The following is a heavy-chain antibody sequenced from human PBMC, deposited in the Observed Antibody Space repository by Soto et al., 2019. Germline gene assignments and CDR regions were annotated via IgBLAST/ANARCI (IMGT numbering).Heavy chain of an antibody. D-gene: IGHD6-19*01. CDR1: GHSLSSGGYY. Sequence: TVSLTCTVSGHSLSSGGYYWSWIRQHPGKGLEWVGHIYFTGSTLYNPSLKSRLAMSLATSKNQLSLRLTSVTAADTAVYFCARDWGSSGWPNWGQGTLVTVSS. J-gene: IGHJ4*02. CDR3: ARDWGSSGWPN. CDR2: IYFTGST. V-gene: IGHV4-31*03.